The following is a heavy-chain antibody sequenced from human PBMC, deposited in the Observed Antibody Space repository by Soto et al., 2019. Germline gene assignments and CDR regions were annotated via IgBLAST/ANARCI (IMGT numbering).Heavy chain of an antibody. Sequence: SETLSLTCAVSGGSISSNNWWNWVRQPPEKGLEWIGEIYHSGITNYNPSLQSRVTISLDKSKNQFSLKLNSVTAADTAVYYCARMASDYGDLPLDYWGQGTLVTVSS. J-gene: IGHJ4*02. CDR1: GGSISSNNW. CDR2: IYHSGIT. CDR3: ARMASDYGDLPLDY. V-gene: IGHV4-4*02. D-gene: IGHD4-17*01.